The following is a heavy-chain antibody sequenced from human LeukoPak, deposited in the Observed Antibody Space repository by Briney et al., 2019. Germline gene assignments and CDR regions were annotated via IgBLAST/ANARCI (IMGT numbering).Heavy chain of an antibody. V-gene: IGHV4-30-2*01. CDR3: ARDWAIEGSSWYGGIFDY. Sequence: PSETLSLTCTVSGGSISSGGYYWSWIRQPPGKGLEWIGYIYHSGSTSYNPSLKSRVTISVDRSKNQFSLKLTSVTAADTAVYYCARDWAIEGSSWYGGIFDYWGQGTLVTISS. D-gene: IGHD6-13*01. J-gene: IGHJ4*02. CDR1: GGSISSGGYY. CDR2: IYHSGST.